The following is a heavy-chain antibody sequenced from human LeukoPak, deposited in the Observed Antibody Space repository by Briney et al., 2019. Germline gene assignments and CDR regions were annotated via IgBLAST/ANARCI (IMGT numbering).Heavy chain of an antibody. D-gene: IGHD1-20*01. J-gene: IGHJ4*02. CDR3: ARESITGHRDFDY. V-gene: IGHV3-48*01. CDR2: ISSGSRTI. Sequence: GGSLRLSCAASGFTFGSYSMNWVRRAPGKGLEWISYISSGSRTIYYADSVEGRFTVSRDNAKNSLYLQMRSLRAEDTAVYYCARESITGHRDFDYWGQGTLVTVSS. CDR1: GFTFGSYS.